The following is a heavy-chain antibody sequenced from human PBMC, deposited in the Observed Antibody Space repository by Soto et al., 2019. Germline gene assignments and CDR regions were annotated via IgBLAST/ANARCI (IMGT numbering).Heavy chain of an antibody. D-gene: IGHD1-26*01. CDR2: ISGSGGST. V-gene: IGHV3-23*01. J-gene: IGHJ4*02. CDR1: GFTFSSYA. CDR3: AKVDKKWELRRAFDY. Sequence: EVQLLESGGGLVQPGGSLRLSCAASGFTFSSYAMIWVRQAPGKGLEWVSAISGSGGSTYYADSVKGRFTISRDNSKNTLYLQMNSLRAEDTAVYYCAKVDKKWELRRAFDYWGQGTLVTVSS.